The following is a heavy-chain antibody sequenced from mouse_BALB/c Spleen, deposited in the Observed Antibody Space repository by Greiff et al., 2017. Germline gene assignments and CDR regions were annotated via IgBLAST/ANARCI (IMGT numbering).Heavy chain of an antibody. V-gene: IGHV5-6-3*01. CDR1: GFTFSSYG. Sequence: EVQLVESGGGLVQPGGSLKLSCAASGFTFSSYGMSWVRQTPDKRLELVATINSNGGSTYYPDSVKGRFTISRDNAKNTLYLQMSSLKSEDTAMYYCAREAWYDAMDYWGQGTSVTVSS. J-gene: IGHJ4*01. CDR2: INSNGGST. D-gene: IGHD2-1*01. CDR3: AREAWYDAMDY.